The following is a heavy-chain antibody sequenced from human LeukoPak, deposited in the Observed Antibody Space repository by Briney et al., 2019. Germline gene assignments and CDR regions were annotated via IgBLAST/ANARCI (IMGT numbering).Heavy chain of an antibody. D-gene: IGHD4-17*01. J-gene: IGHJ4*02. V-gene: IGHV1-18*01. Sequence: GASVKVPCKASGYTFTSYGISWVRQAPGQGLEWIGWISAYNGNTNYAQKLQGRVTMTTDTSTSTAYMELRSLRSDDTAVYYCARVGGYGDDDGSQNWGQGTLVTVSS. CDR3: ARVGGYGDDDGSQN. CDR1: GYTFTSYG. CDR2: ISAYNGNT.